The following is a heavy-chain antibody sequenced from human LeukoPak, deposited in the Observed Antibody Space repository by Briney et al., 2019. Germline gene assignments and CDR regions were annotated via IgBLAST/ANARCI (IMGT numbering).Heavy chain of an antibody. CDR3: AKDSYVKYSRSLLDN. D-gene: IGHD6-13*01. CDR2: ISGTGGIT. CDR1: GFTFSNCA. V-gene: IGHV3-23*01. J-gene: IGHJ4*02. Sequence: PGGSLRLSCAASGFTFSNCAMSWVRQAPGKGLEGGSTISGTGGITYYADSVKGRFTISRENPKNTLYLQMNSLRAEDTAVYYCAKDSYVKYSRSLLDNRGQGTLVTVSS.